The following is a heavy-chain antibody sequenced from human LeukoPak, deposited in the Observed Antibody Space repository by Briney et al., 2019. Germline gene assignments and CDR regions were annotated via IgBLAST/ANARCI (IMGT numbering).Heavy chain of an antibody. CDR3: ARGGQYCSSTSCYRPLDYYYGMDV. J-gene: IGHJ6*02. V-gene: IGHV3-30*04. Sequence: PGGSLRLSCAASGFTFSSYAMHWVRQAPGKGLEWVAVISYDGSNKYYADSVKGRFTISRDNSKNTLYLQMDSLRAEDTAVYYCARGGQYCSSTSCYRPLDYYYGMDVWGQGTTVTVSS. D-gene: IGHD2-2*02. CDR2: ISYDGSNK. CDR1: GFTFSSYA.